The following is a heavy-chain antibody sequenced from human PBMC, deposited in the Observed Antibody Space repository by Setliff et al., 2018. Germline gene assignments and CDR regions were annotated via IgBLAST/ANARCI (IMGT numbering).Heavy chain of an antibody. CDR3: ARLWISYESNTYFYPKYFDF. V-gene: IGHV4-30-4*02. J-gene: IGHJ4*02. Sequence: PSETLSLTCTVSGGSISSGDYYWSWIRQPPGKGLEWIGYIYYSGSTYYNPSLKSRVTISVDKSKNQFSLRLNSVTAADTAVYYCARLWISYESNTYFYPKYFDFWGQGTLVTVSS. CDR1: GGSISSGDYY. D-gene: IGHD3-22*01. CDR2: IYYSGST.